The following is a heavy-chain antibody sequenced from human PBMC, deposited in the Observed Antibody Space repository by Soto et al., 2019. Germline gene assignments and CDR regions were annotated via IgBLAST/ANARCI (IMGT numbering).Heavy chain of an antibody. V-gene: IGHV4-59*01. J-gene: IGHJ4*02. D-gene: IGHD6-19*01. Sequence: QVQLQESGPGLVKPSETLSLTCTVSGGSISSYYWSWIRQPPGKGLEWIGYIYYSGSTNYNPSLSSRVTLSVDTSKNQSSRKLSTVTAADTAVYYCASTAHSSGWYSGGFDYWGQGTLVTVSS. CDR2: IYYSGST. CDR3: ASTAHSSGWYSGGFDY. CDR1: GGSISSYY.